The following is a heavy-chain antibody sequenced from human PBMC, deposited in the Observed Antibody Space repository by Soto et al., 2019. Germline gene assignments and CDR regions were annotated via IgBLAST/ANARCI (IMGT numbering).Heavy chain of an antibody. Sequence: WGSLRLSCAASGFTFISYAMILFRQAPGKGLEWVSAISGSGGSTYYADSVKGRFTISRDNSKNTLYLQMNSLRAEDTAVYYCAKDLRYNWTSWGQGTLVTVSS. CDR1: GFTFISYA. D-gene: IGHD1-20*01. CDR2: ISGSGGST. V-gene: IGHV3-23*01. CDR3: AKDLRYNWTS. J-gene: IGHJ4*02.